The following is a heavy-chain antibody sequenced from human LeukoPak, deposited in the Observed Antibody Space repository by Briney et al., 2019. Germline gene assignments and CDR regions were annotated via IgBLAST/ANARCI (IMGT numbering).Heavy chain of an antibody. CDR1: GGTFSSYA. J-gene: IGHJ6*02. D-gene: IGHD1-26*01. Sequence: GASVKVSCKASGGTFSSYAISWVRQAPGQGLEWMGGIIPIFGTANYAQKFQGRVTITADESTSTAYMELSSLTSEDTAVYYCARCLGGAYYYYGMDVWGQGTTVTVSS. V-gene: IGHV1-69*13. CDR3: ARCLGGAYYYYGMDV. CDR2: IIPIFGTA.